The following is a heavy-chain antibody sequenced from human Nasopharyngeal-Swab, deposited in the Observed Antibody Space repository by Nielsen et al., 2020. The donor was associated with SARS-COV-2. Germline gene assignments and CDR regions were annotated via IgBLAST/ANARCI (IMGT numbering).Heavy chain of an antibody. CDR2: IYPGDSDT. CDR3: ARLYEARRYYYYYMDV. V-gene: IGHV5-51*01. D-gene: IGHD6-6*01. CDR1: RYSFTSYW. J-gene: IGHJ6*03. Sequence: GESLKISCKGSRYSFTSYWIGWVRQMPGKGLEWMGIIYPGDSDTRYSPSFQGQVTISADKSISTAYLQWSSLKASDTAMYYCARLYEARRYYYYYMDVWGKGTTVTVSS.